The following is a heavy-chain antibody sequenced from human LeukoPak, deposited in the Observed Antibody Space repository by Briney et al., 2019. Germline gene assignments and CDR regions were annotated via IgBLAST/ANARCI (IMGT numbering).Heavy chain of an antibody. Sequence: GGYLRLSCAGAGFTFSNYGMRWVRQAPGKGLEWVSVISRSGTETYHADSVRGRFTISRDNAKNTLYLQMNSLRAEDTAVYYCAKKSPDSSGNPAYDWGQGTLVTVSS. CDR3: AKKSPDSSGNPAYD. CDR2: ISRSGTET. V-gene: IGHV3-23*01. J-gene: IGHJ4*02. CDR1: GFTFSNYG. D-gene: IGHD4-23*01.